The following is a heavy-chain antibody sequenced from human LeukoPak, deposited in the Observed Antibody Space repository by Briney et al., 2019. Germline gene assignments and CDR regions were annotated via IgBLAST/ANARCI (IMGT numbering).Heavy chain of an antibody. CDR1: GFTFSSYS. V-gene: IGHV3-21*01. D-gene: IGHD3-10*01. J-gene: IGHJ4*02. CDR3: ARDYYGSGSYYPY. Sequence: GGSLRLSCAASGFTFSSYSMNWVRPAPGKGLEWVSSISSSSSYIYYADSVKGRFTISRDNAKNSLYLQMNSLGAEDTAVYYCARDYYGSGSYYPYWGQGTLVTVSS. CDR2: ISSSSSYI.